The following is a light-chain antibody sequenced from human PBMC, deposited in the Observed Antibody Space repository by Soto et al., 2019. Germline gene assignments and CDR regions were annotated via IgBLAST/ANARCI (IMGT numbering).Light chain of an antibody. V-gene: IGLV2-23*01. J-gene: IGLJ1*01. Sequence: QSVLTQPASVSGSPGQSITISCTGTSSDVGSYNLVSWYQQHPGKAPKLMIYEGSKRPSGVNDRFSASKSGNSAYMTISGLQDEDEADYYSCSYAGRYSYVFGSGNKVTVL. CDR3: CSYAGRYSYV. CDR1: SSDVGSYNL. CDR2: EGS.